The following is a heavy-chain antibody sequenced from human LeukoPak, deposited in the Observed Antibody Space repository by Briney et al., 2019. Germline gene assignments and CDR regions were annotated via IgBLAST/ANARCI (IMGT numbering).Heavy chain of an antibody. CDR3: ARDRFFIAAPDY. V-gene: IGHV3-64*01. D-gene: IGHD6-13*01. CDR1: GFTFSSYA. CDR2: ISSNGGST. Sequence: TGGSLRLSCAASGFTFSSYAMHWVRQAPGKGLEYVSAISSNGGSTYYANSVKGRFTISRDNSKNTLYLQMGSLRAEDMAVYYCARDRFFIAAPDYWGQGTLVTVSS. J-gene: IGHJ4*02.